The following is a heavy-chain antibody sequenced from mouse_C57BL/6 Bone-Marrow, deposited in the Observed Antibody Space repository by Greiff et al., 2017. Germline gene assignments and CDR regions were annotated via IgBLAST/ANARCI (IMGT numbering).Heavy chain of an antibody. CDR2: IDPETGGT. V-gene: IGHV1-15*01. CDR3: TRSARGFDY. Sequence: VQLQQSGAELVRPGASVTLSCKASGYTFTDYEMHWVKQTPVHGLEWIGAIDPETGGTAYNQKFKGKAILTADKSSSTAYMELRSLPSEDSAVYYCTRSARGFDYWGQGTTLTVSS. CDR1: GYTFTDYE. D-gene: IGHD3-1*01. J-gene: IGHJ2*01.